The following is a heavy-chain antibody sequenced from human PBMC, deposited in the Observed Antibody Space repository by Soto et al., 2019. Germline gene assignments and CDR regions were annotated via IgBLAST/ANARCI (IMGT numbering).Heavy chain of an antibody. CDR1: GGSISSGGYY. D-gene: IGHD3-16*01. CDR2: IFDTGST. Sequence: QVQLQESGPGLVKPLQPLSLTCTVSGGSISSGGYYWGWVRQRPGQGLEYIGYIFDTGSTYSNPSLKSRGTISIDTSKNHLSLNLRSVTAADTAIYYCARIKRDYDGVWGSWRRDNWGQGTLVTVSS. CDR3: ARIKRDYDGVWGSWRRDN. J-gene: IGHJ4*02. V-gene: IGHV4-31*03.